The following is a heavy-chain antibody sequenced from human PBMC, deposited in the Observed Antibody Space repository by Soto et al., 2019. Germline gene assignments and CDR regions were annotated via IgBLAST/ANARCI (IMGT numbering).Heavy chain of an antibody. V-gene: IGHV3-23*01. Sequence: EVQLLESGGGLVQPGGSLRLSCAASGFTFSSYAMSWVRQAPGKGLEWVSAISGSGGSTYYADSVKGRFTISRDNSKNTLYLQMNSLRAEDTAVYYCAKDRYYYDSSGLRHDAFDIWGQGTMVTVSS. J-gene: IGHJ3*02. D-gene: IGHD3-22*01. CDR3: AKDRYYYDSSGLRHDAFDI. CDR1: GFTFSSYA. CDR2: ISGSGGST.